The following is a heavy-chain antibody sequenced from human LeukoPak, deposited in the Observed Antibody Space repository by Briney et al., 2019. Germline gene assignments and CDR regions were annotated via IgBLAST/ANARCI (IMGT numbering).Heavy chain of an antibody. CDR3: ARHGGPTTGTTIRSSVRGPYFDY. D-gene: IGHD1-1*01. Sequence: PSETLSLTCTVSGASFSSSRDYWAWLRQPPGKGLEWIGSIYYRGETYYGPFLKSLVTISKNMSQNQFSLRLSSVTAADTAVYYCARHGGPTTGTTIRSSVRGPYFDYWGQGTLVTVSS. J-gene: IGHJ4*02. V-gene: IGHV4-39*01. CDR1: GASFSSSRDY. CDR2: IYYRGET.